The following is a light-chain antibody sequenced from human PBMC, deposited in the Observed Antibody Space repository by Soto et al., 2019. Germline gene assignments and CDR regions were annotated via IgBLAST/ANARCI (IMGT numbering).Light chain of an antibody. CDR1: SSDVGDYNY. CDR2: EVT. J-gene: IGLJ1*01. V-gene: IGLV2-14*01. Sequence: QSVLTQPASVSGSPGQSITISCTGTSSDVGDYNYVSWYQLHPGKAPILMIYEVTNRPSGVSDRFSGSKSGNTASLTISGLQAEDEADYYCSSYTSTTLRYVFGTGTKLTVL. CDR3: SSYTSTTLRYV.